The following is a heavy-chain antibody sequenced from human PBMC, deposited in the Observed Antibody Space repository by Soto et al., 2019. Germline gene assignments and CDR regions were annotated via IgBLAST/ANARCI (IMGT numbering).Heavy chain of an antibody. D-gene: IGHD3-22*01. V-gene: IGHV4-59*01. J-gene: IGHJ4*02. CDR1: GGSINSYY. CDR3: ARSGDSSGYYYVFDY. Sequence: KTSETLSLTCTVSGGSINSYYWSWIRQPPGKGLEWIGHIYSSGSTNYNPSLRSRVTISVDTSKNQFSLKLSSVTAADTAVYYCARSGDSSGYYYVFDYWGQGTLVTVSS. CDR2: IYSSGST.